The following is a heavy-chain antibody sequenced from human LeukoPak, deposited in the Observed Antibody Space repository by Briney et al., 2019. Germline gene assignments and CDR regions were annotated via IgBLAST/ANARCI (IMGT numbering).Heavy chain of an antibody. CDR3: ARDRGAYCSGGSCYSRNWFDT. D-gene: IGHD2-15*01. CDR1: GFTFSSDA. CDR2: ISGSGGST. Sequence: GSLRLSCAASGFTFSSDAMSWVRQAPGKGLEWVSAISGSGGSTFYADSVKGRFSISTDNAKNSLYLQMNSLRAEDTAVYYCARDRGAYCSGGSCYSRNWFDTWGQGTLVTVSS. V-gene: IGHV3-23*01. J-gene: IGHJ5*02.